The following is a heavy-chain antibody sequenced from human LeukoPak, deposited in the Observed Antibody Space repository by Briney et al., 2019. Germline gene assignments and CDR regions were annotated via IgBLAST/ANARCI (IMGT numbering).Heavy chain of an antibody. CDR1: GFTFSSYG. V-gene: IGHV3-33*01. CDR3: ARDSPAGLDY. D-gene: IGHD6-19*01. CDR2: IWYDGSNK. Sequence: PGGSLRLSCAASGFTFSSYGMHWVRKAPGKGLEWVAVIWYDGSNKYYADSVKGRFTISRDNSKNTLYLQMNSLRAEDTAVYYCARDSPAGLDYWGQGTLVTVSS. J-gene: IGHJ4*02.